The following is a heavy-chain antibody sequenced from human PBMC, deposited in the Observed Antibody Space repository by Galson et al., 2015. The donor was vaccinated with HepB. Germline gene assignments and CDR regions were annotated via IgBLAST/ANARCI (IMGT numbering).Heavy chain of an antibody. V-gene: IGHV3-30*04. CDR1: GFTFSSYA. Sequence: SLRLSCAASGFTFSSYAFHWVRQAPGKGLEWVAVISYDGSNKNYADSVKGRFTISRDESRNTLHLQMNSLRAEDTAIYYCARDKDPSRSWVDGLIYYGLAAWGQGTTVTVSS. J-gene: IGHJ6*02. CDR2: ISYDGSNK. D-gene: IGHD6-13*01. CDR3: ARDKDPSRSWVDGLIYYGLAA.